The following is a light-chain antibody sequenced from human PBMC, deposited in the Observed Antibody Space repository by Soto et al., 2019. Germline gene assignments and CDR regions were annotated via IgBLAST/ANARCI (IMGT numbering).Light chain of an antibody. J-gene: IGKJ5*01. Sequence: DIQMTQSPSSLSASVGDRVTITCRASESINRHLNWYQQQPGRAPKLLIYAASSLQNGVPSRFRGGGSGTDFTLTTTRLQPEDFATYTCQRCYTALPFSLGQGTRLAIK. CDR2: AAS. CDR3: QRCYTALPFS. CDR1: ESINRH. V-gene: IGKV1-39*01.